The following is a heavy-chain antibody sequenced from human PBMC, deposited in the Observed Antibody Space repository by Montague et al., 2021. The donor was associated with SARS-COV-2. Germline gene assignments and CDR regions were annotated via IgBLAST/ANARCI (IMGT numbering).Heavy chain of an antibody. D-gene: IGHD6-19*01. CDR1: GVVAPRRR. Sequence: SETRSLTCTVSGVVAPRRRSEEHTSALQSLAEFVCCVYYDEDTKYNPSLQSRVTISIDTSENQFSLRLNSVTAADTAVYFCARGWAFDPWGQGRLVTVSS. CDR3: ARGWAFDP. CDR2: VYYDEDT. J-gene: IGHJ3*01. V-gene: IGHV4-59*08.